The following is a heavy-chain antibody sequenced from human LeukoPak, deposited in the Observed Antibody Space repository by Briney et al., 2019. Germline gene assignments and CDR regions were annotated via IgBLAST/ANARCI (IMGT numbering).Heavy chain of an antibody. V-gene: IGHV1-18*01. CDR3: ARGTVSGMDYYYMDV. J-gene: IGHJ6*03. CDR2: ISTSSGNT. D-gene: IGHD4-11*01. Sequence: ASVKVSCKTSGYTFTSYGINWVRQAPGQGLEWMGWISTSSGNTKYAQNIQGRVTLTTDTITRTAYMELRSLRSDDTAVYYCARGTVSGMDYYYMDVWGKGITVTVSS. CDR1: GYTFTSYG.